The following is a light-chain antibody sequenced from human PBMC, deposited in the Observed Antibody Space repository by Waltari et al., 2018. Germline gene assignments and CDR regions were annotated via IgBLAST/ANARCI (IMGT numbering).Light chain of an antibody. V-gene: IGKV3-20*01. J-gene: IGKJ4*02. Sequence: EIVLTQSPGPLSLSPGDRATLSCRASQSVYNNYLPCYQQNPGQPPRLLIYGASKRATDIPNSCSGGGCRADCTITISRLAAEDLALYYCQHYVRFFPGTFGGGTKVEIK. CDR2: GAS. CDR3: QHYVRFFPGT. CDR1: QSVYNNY.